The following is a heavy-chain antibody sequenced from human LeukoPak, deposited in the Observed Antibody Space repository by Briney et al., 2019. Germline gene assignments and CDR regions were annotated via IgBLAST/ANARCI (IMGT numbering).Heavy chain of an antibody. CDR2: FDPEDGET. CDR1: GYTFTGYY. Sequence: ASVKVSCKASGYTFTGYYMHWVRQAPGKGLEWMGGFDPEDGETIYAQKFQGRVTMTEDTSTDTAYMELSSLRSEDTAVYYCATDQTMVRGVTFDYWGQGTLVTVSS. CDR3: ATDQTMVRGVTFDY. V-gene: IGHV1-24*01. D-gene: IGHD3-10*01. J-gene: IGHJ4*02.